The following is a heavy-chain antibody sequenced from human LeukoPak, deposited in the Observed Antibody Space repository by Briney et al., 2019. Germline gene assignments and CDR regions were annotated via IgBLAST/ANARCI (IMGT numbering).Heavy chain of an antibody. D-gene: IGHD4-23*01. CDR1: GGSISSYY. V-gene: IGHV4-59*08. J-gene: IGHJ4*02. CDR3: ARGNTLLTSK. Sequence: SETLSLSCTVSGGSISSYYWSWVRQPPGKGLEWIGNIYNSGSAKYNAYLKSQVTISVDTSKKHFSLKLTSVAATDTVFYYCARGNTLLTSKWGQGTLVTVPS. CDR2: IYNSGSA.